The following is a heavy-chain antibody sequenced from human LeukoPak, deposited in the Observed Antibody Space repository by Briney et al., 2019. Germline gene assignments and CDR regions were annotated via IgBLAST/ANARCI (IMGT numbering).Heavy chain of an antibody. CDR2: ISSSSSCI. Sequence: GSLSLSCAASGFPFSSYSMNWVRQAPGKGLEWVSSISSSSSCIYYADSVKGRFTISRDNAKNSLYLQMNSLRAEDTAVYYCARSRGAMTGYYDAFDIWGQGTMVTVSS. V-gene: IGHV3-21*01. J-gene: IGHJ3*02. CDR1: GFPFSSYS. D-gene: IGHD3-9*01. CDR3: ARSRGAMTGYYDAFDI.